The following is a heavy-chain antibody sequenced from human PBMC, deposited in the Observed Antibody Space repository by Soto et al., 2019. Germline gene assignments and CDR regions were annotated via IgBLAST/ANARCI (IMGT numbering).Heavy chain of an antibody. CDR1: GGTFSSYT. D-gene: IGHD3-10*01. Sequence: QVQLVQSGAEVKKPGSSVKVSCKASGGTFSSYTISWVRQAPGQGLEWMGRIIPILGIPNYAQKFQGRVTITADKSTSSAYMELSSLTSEDTAVYYSARFFGSYGMDVWGQGTTVTVSS. V-gene: IGHV1-69*02. J-gene: IGHJ6*02. CDR3: ARFFGSYGMDV. CDR2: IIPILGIP.